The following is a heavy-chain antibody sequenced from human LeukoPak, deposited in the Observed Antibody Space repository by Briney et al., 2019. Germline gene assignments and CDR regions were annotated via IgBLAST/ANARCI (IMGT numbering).Heavy chain of an antibody. CDR2: IYYSGST. V-gene: IGHV4-59*01. Sequence: SETLSLTCTVSGGSISSYYWSWIRQPPGKGLEWIGYIYYSGSTNYNPSVKSRVTISVDTSKNQFSLKLSSVTAADTAVYYCTAYCGGDCYPENWYFDLWGRGILVTVSS. D-gene: IGHD2-21*01. CDR1: GGSISSYY. J-gene: IGHJ2*01. CDR3: TAYCGGDCYPENWYFDL.